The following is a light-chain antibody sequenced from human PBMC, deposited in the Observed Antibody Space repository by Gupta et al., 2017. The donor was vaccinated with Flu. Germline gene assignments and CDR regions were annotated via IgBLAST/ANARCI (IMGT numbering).Light chain of an antibody. J-gene: IGKJ1*01. CDR2: KAS. V-gene: IGKV1-5*03. CDR1: QSISDW. Sequence: PSTLSASRGDRVTITCRASQSISDWVTWYQQKPGTVPKLLIYKASTLESGVPSRFSGSGSGTEFTLTINNLQPDDFATYFCQQYDAYPWTFGQGTKVEIK. CDR3: QQYDAYPWT.